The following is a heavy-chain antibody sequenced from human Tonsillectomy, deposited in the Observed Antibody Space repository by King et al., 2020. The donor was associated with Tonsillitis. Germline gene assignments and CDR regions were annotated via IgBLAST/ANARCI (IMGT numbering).Heavy chain of an antibody. CDR3: ARGLMPHPGYSGYDYFFDY. D-gene: IGHD5-12*01. Sequence: VQLVQSGAEVKKPGSSVKVSCKASGGTFSSYAISWVRQAPGQGLEWMGGIIPIFGTANYAQKFQGRVTITADESTSTAYMELSSLRSEDTAVYYCARGLMPHPGYSGYDYFFDYWGQGTLVTVSS. V-gene: IGHV1-69*01. CDR1: GGTFSSYA. CDR2: IIPIFGTA. J-gene: IGHJ4*02.